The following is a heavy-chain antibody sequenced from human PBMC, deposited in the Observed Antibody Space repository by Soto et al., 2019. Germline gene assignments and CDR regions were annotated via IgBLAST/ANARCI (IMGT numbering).Heavy chain of an antibody. D-gene: IGHD3-16*01. CDR2: IFSNDEK. CDR1: GFSLSDTTMG. CDR3: ARIHSITWGSYFYGMDV. V-gene: IGHV2-26*01. J-gene: IGHJ6*02. Sequence: SGPTLEPSETLTLTCSVSGFSLSDTTMGVSWIRQPPRKALEWLAHIFSNDEKSCSTSLKTRLTISKDTSRSQVVLTMTNMDPVDTATYYCARIHSITWGSYFYGMDVWGQGTTVTVSS.